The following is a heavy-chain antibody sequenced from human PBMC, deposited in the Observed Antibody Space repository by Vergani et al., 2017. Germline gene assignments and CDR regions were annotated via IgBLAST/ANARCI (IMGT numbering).Heavy chain of an antibody. D-gene: IGHD3-3*01. Sequence: VQLLESGGGLVQPGGSLRLSCAASGFTFSSYAMHWVRQAPGKGLEWVAVISYDGSNKYYADPVKGRFTISRDNSKNTLYLQMNSLRAEDTAVYYCAREGIFPFYYMDVWGKGTTVTVSS. CDR1: GFTFSSYA. J-gene: IGHJ6*03. V-gene: IGHV3-30*01. CDR2: ISYDGSNK. CDR3: AREGIFPFYYMDV.